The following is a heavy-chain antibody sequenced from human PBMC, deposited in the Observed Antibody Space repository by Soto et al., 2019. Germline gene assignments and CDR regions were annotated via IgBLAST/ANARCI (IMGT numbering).Heavy chain of an antibody. CDR2: ISGSGGST. V-gene: IGHV3-23*01. CDR3: ARLVAVASGF. CDR1: GFTFSSYA. Sequence: EVQLLESGGGLVQPGGSLRLSCAASGFTFSSYAMSWVRQAPGKGLEWVSAISGSGGSTYYADSVKGRFTISRDNSKKTIYRQMNRVGDEDTDVYYCARLVAVASGFWGQGTLVTVSS. D-gene: IGHD6-19*01. J-gene: IGHJ1*01.